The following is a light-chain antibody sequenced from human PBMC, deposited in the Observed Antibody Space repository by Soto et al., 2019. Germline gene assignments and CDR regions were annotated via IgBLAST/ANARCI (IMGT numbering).Light chain of an antibody. V-gene: IGKV1-9*01. CDR1: QGISSY. Sequence: IQLTQSPSSLSASVGDRVTITCRASQGISSYLAWYQQKPGKAPKLLIYAASTLPNGVPSRFSGSGSGTDFTLTISSLQPEDFATYYCQQLNSYPITFGQGTRLEIK. CDR2: AAS. CDR3: QQLNSYPIT. J-gene: IGKJ5*01.